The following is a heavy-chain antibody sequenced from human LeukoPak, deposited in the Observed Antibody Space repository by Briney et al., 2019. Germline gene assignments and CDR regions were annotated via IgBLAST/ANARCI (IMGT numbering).Heavy chain of an antibody. CDR2: IYYTGKT. Sequence: SETLSLTCTVSGDSVSNGNYYWSWLRQPPGKALEWIGYIYYTGKTYYNPSLEGRVTILVDTSRNHFSVKLSSVTAADTAVYYCARRYYYGSGSYDFDYWGQGTLVTVSS. V-gene: IGHV4-61*03. D-gene: IGHD3-10*01. CDR3: ARRYYYGSGSYDFDY. CDR1: GDSVSNGNYY. J-gene: IGHJ4*02.